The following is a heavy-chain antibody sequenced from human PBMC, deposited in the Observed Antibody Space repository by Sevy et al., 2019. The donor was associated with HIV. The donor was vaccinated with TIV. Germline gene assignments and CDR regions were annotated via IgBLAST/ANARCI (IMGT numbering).Heavy chain of an antibody. J-gene: IGHJ4*02. D-gene: IGHD3-16*02. Sequence: GGSLRLSCAASGFTFSSYAMHWVRQAPGKGLEWVAVISYDGSNKYYADSVKGRFTISRDNSKNTLYLQMNSLRAEDTAVYYCARGTRAKYIWGSYRYGGFDYSGQGNLVTVSS. CDR2: ISYDGSNK. CDR1: GFTFSSYA. CDR3: ARGTRAKYIWGSYRYGGFDY. V-gene: IGHV3-30-3*01.